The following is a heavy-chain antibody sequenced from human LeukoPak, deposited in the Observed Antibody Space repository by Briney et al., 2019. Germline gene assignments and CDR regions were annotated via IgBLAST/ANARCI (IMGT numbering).Heavy chain of an antibody. V-gene: IGHV3-74*01. D-gene: IGHD3-10*01. CDR2: INTDGSST. CDR3: ARAGGSARSFDY. CDR1: GFTFSSYW. Sequence: GGSLRLSCAASGFTFSSYWMHWVRQAPGKGLVWVSRINTDGSSTTYADSVKGRFTISRDNAKNTLYLQVNSLRADDTAVYYCARAGGSARSFDYWGQGTLVTVSP. J-gene: IGHJ4*02.